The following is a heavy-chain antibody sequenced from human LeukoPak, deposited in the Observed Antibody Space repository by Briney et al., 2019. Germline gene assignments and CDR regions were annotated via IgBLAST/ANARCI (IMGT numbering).Heavy chain of an antibody. CDR2: ISHDGSNK. D-gene: IGHD7-27*01. CDR1: RFTFSSYT. Sequence: PGGSLRLSCAASRFTFSSYTMYWVRQAPGKGLEWVAVISHDGSNKYYADSVKGRFTISRDNSKNTLYLQMNSLRVEDTAVYYCARDGPLTGDSYFFDYWGQGTLVTVSS. CDR3: ARDGPLTGDSYFFDY. V-gene: IGHV3-30-3*01. J-gene: IGHJ4*02.